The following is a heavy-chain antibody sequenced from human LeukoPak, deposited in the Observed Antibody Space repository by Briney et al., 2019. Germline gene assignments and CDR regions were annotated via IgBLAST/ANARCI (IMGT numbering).Heavy chain of an antibody. D-gene: IGHD3-3*01. V-gene: IGHV3-33*01. Sequence: PGRSLRLSCAASGFTFSSYGMHWVRQAPGKGLEWVAVIWYDGSNKYYADSVKGRFTISRDNSKNTLYLQMNSLRAEDTAVYYCARDHFMDFGVVITPSFDYWGQGTLVTVSS. CDR1: GFTFSSYG. CDR3: ARDHFMDFGVVITPSFDY. CDR2: IWYDGSNK. J-gene: IGHJ4*02.